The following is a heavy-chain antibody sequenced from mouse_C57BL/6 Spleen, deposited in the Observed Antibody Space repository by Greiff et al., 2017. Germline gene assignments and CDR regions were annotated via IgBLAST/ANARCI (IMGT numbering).Heavy chain of an antibody. CDR1: GYTFTSYW. J-gene: IGHJ2*01. D-gene: IGHD1-1*01. CDR2: IDPSDSYT. CDR3: ARWVYYYGSSYGDY. Sequence: VQLQQSGAELVRPGTSVKLSCKASGYTFTSYWMHWVKQRPGQGLEWIGVIDPSDSYTNYNQKFKGKATLTVDTSSSTAYMQLSSLTSEDSAVYYCARWVYYYGSSYGDYWGQGTTLTVSS. V-gene: IGHV1-59*01.